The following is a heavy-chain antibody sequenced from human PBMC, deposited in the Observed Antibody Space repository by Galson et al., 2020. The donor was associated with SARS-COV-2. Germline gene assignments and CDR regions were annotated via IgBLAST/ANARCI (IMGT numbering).Heavy chain of an antibody. CDR2: FSRDGSST. V-gene: IGHV3-43D*03. CDR3: AKECLPATYYYGMDV. Sequence: SSAPSGFTLEAYAMYSVRQAPGTGLEWVTLFSRDGSSTDSADSVKGRFTIPRDNRKNSLYLQMNSLRAEDTALYYCAKECLPATYYYGMDVWGQGTTVTVSS. J-gene: IGHJ6*02. CDR1: GFTLEAYA.